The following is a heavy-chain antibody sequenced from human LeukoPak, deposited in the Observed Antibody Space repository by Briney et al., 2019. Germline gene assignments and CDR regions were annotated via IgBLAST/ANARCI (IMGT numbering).Heavy chain of an antibody. CDR2: IIPILGIA. J-gene: IGHJ5*02. Sequence: SVEVSCKASGGTFSSYAISWVRQAPGQGLERMGRIIPILGIANYAQKFQGRVTITADKSTSTAYMELSSLRSEDTAVYYCAREERLLWFGEFTKSNWFDPWGQGTLVTVSS. CDR1: GGTFSSYA. D-gene: IGHD3-10*01. V-gene: IGHV1-69*04. CDR3: AREERLLWFGEFTKSNWFDP.